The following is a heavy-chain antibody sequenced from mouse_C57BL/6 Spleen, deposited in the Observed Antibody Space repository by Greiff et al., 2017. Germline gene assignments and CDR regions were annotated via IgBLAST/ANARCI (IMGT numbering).Heavy chain of an antibody. CDR2: IDPSDSET. J-gene: IGHJ2*01. CDR1: GYTFTSYW. V-gene: IGHV1-52*01. CDR3: AKTEVTTGGGFDY. D-gene: IGHD2-2*01. Sequence: QVQLQQPGAELVRPGSSVKLSCKASGYTFTSYWMHWVKQRPIQGLEWIGNIDPSDSETHYNQKFKDKATLTVDKSSSTAYMQLSSLTTEDSAVYYCAKTEVTTGGGFDYWGQGTTLTVSS.